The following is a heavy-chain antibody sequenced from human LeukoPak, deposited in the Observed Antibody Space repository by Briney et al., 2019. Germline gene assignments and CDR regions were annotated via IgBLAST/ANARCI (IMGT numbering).Heavy chain of an antibody. Sequence: SETLSLTCIVSGGSISSGSDHWGWIRQPPGKGLEWIGSIYYSGTIYYNPSLKSRVTISVDTSKNQFSLKLSSVTAADTAVYYCARHWAAVAGFDYWGQGTLVTVSS. CDR3: ARHWAAVAGFDY. D-gene: IGHD6-19*01. V-gene: IGHV4-39*01. CDR2: IYYSGTI. J-gene: IGHJ4*02. CDR1: GGSISSGSDH.